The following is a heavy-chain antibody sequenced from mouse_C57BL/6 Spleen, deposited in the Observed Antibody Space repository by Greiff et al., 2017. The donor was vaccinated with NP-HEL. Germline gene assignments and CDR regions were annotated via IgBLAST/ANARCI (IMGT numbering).Heavy chain of an antibody. Sequence: EVNVVESGGDLVKPGGSLKLSCAASGFTFSSYGMSWVRQTPDKRLEWVATISSGGSYTYYPDSVKGRFTISRDNAKNTLYLQMSSLKSEDTAMYYCASYGNYIDYWGQGTTLTVSS. CDR2: ISSGGSYT. CDR3: ASYGNYIDY. D-gene: IGHD2-1*01. CDR1: GFTFSSYG. J-gene: IGHJ2*01. V-gene: IGHV5-6*01.